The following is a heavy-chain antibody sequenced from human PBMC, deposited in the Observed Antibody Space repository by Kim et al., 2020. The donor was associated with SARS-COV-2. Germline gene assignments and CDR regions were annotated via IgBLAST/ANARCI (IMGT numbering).Heavy chain of an antibody. Sequence: ASVKVSCKASGYTFTSYAMHWVRQAPGQRLEWMGWINAGNGNTKYSQKFQGRVTITRDTSASTAYMELSSLRSEDTAVYYCARAKSWWELLTGFDYWGQGTLVTVSS. V-gene: IGHV1-3*01. J-gene: IGHJ4*02. CDR1: GYTFTSYA. CDR2: INAGNGNT. CDR3: ARAKSWWELLTGFDY. D-gene: IGHD1-26*01.